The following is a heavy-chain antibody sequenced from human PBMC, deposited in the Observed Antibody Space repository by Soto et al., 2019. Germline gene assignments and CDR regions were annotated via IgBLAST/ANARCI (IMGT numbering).Heavy chain of an antibody. CDR2: ISYNSAAI. CDR3: TKALYWGFDF. CDR1: GFKFEDYA. Sequence: GGSLRLSCGASGFKFEDYAIHWVRQSPGKGLEWVAGISYNSAAIGYADSVRGRFTISRDNARKSLNLQMNRLRDDDTAFYYCTKALYWGFDFWGRGT. J-gene: IGHJ4*02. D-gene: IGHD3-16*01. V-gene: IGHV3-9*01.